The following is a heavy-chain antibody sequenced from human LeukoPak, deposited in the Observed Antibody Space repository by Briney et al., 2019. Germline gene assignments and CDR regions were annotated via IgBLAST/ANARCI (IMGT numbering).Heavy chain of an antibody. D-gene: IGHD6-13*01. CDR3: ARDQQLAIDY. J-gene: IGHJ4*02. CDR2: ISYDGSNK. Sequence: GGSLRFSCAASGFTFSSYAMHWVRQAPGKGLEWVAVISYDGSNKYYADSVKGRFTISRDNSKNTLYLQMNSLRAEDTAVYYCARDQQLAIDYWGQGTLVTVSS. V-gene: IGHV3-30*04. CDR1: GFTFSSYA.